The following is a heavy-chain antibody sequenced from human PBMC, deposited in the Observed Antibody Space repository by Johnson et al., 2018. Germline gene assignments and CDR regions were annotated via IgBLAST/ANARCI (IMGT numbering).Heavy chain of an antibody. CDR3: AKDGPRYSYGELYYYYYYMDV. CDR2: INHSGST. V-gene: IGHV4-34*01. J-gene: IGHJ6*03. CDR1: GGSFSGYY. D-gene: IGHD5-18*01. Sequence: QVQLQQWGAGLLKXSETXSLXCAVYGGSFSGYYWSWIRQPPGKGLEWIGEINHSGSTNYNPSLNSRVTISGDTSKNQFSRKLSAGTAADTAVYYWAKDGPRYSYGELYYYYYYMDVWGKGTTVTVSS.